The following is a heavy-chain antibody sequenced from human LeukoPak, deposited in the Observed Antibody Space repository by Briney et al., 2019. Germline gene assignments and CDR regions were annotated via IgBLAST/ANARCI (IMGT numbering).Heavy chain of an antibody. V-gene: IGHV3-48*02. J-gene: IGHJ4*02. D-gene: IGHD1-26*01. CDR3: APHRDGSYPFDF. Sequence: GGSLRLSCAASGFTFSSYSMNCVRQAPGKGLEWVSYISSSSSTIYYADSVKGRFTISRDSAKNSLYLQMNSLRDEDTAVYYCAPHRDGSYPFDFWGQGTLVTVSS. CDR1: GFTFSSYS. CDR2: ISSSSSTI.